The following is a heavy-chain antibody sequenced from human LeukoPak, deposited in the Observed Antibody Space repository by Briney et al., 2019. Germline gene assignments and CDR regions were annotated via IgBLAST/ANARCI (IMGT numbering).Heavy chain of an antibody. J-gene: IGHJ4*02. CDR3: ARGVEPLAANTLAY. D-gene: IGHD1-14*01. CDR2: LYSDGNT. Sequence: GGSLRLSCAAPGFTVITNDMTWVRPAPGKGLEWGSVLYSDGNTKYADSVQGRFTISRDNSKNTLYLEMNSLSPNDTAVYYCARGVEPLAANTLAYWGQGTLVTVSS. CDR1: GFTVITND. V-gene: IGHV3-53*01.